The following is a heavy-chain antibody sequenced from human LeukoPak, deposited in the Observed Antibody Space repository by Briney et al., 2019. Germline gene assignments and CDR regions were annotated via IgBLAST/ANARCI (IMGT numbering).Heavy chain of an antibody. V-gene: IGHV1-69*04. CDR1: GGTFSSYA. CDR2: IIPILGIA. Sequence: SVKVSCKASGGTFSSYAISWVRQAPGQGLEWMGRIIPILGIANYAQKFQGRVTITADKSTSTAYMELSSLRSEDAAVYYCAREGAVVVPAAIRAFNWFDPWGQGTLVTVSS. J-gene: IGHJ5*02. CDR3: AREGAVVVPAAIRAFNWFDP. D-gene: IGHD2-2*02.